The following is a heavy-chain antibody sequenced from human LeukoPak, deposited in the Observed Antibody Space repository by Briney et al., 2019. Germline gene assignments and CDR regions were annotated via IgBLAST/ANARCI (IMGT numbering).Heavy chain of an antibody. V-gene: IGHV3-9*01. CDR2: ISWNSGSI. Sequence: PGGSLRLSCAASGFTFDDYAMHWGRQAPGKGLEWVSGISWNSGSIGYADSVKGRFTISRDNAKNSLYLQMNSLRAEDTALYYCAKDKGSTMMGAFDIWGQGTMVTVSS. D-gene: IGHD3-22*01. J-gene: IGHJ3*02. CDR1: GFTFDDYA. CDR3: AKDKGSTMMGAFDI.